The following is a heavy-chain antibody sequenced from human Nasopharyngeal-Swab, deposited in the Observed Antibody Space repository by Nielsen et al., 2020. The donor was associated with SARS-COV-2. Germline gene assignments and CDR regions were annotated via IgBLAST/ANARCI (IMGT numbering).Heavy chain of an antibody. CDR3: ARLKHDWNYGGATYFDY. V-gene: IGHV3-7*01. J-gene: IGHJ4*02. D-gene: IGHD1-7*01. Sequence: GGSLRLSCAASGFTVSSNYMSWVRQAPGKGLEWVANIQQDGTEKSYVDSVKGRFTISKDNAKNSLYLQMNSLRAEDTAVYYCARLKHDWNYGGATYFDYWGQGTLVTVSS. CDR2: IQQDGTEK. CDR1: GFTVSSNY.